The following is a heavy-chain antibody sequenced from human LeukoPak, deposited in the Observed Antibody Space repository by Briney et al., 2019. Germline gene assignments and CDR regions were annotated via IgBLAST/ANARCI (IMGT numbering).Heavy chain of an antibody. CDR3: ARGRRVAVAGTKRHDFDY. Sequence: PGGSLRLSCAASGFTFSDYYMSWIRQAPGKGLEWIGEINHSGSTNYNPSLKSRVTISVDTSKNQFSLKLSSVTAADTAVYYCARGRRVAVAGTKRHDFDYWGQGTLVTVSS. D-gene: IGHD6-19*01. J-gene: IGHJ4*02. CDR1: GFTFSDYY. CDR2: INHSGST. V-gene: IGHV4-34*01.